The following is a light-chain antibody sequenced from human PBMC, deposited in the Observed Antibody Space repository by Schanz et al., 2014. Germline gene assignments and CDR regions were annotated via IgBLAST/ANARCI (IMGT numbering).Light chain of an antibody. CDR1: QGISTW. V-gene: IGKV1-12*01. CDR3: QQSYSNPYT. CDR2: AAS. Sequence: DIQMTQSPSSVSASVGDRVTITCRASQGISTWLAWYQQQPGRAPKLLIYAASTLNSGVPSRFSGSGSGTDVTLTISSLQPEDFATYYCQQSYSNPYTFGQGTKLEIK. J-gene: IGKJ2*01.